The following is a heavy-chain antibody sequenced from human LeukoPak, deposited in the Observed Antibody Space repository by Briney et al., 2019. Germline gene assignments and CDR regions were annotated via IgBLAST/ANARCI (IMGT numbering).Heavy chain of an antibody. CDR3: ARGVPEYYDFWSGYFYYFDY. CDR1: GGSFSGYY. Sequence: SETLPLTRAVSGGSFSGYYWSWIRQPPGKGLEWIGEINHSGSTNYNPSLKSRVTISLDTSKNQFSLKLTSVTAADTAVYYCARGVPEYYDFWSGYFYYFDYWGQGTLVTVSS. J-gene: IGHJ4*02. D-gene: IGHD3-3*01. V-gene: IGHV4-34*01. CDR2: INHSGST.